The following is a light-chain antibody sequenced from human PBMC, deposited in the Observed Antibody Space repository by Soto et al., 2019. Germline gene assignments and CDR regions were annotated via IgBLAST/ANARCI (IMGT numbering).Light chain of an antibody. Sequence: VQMTQSRSTLSASVGDRVTITCRASRSISSWLAWYQQKPGKAPKLLIYAASTLQSGVPSRFNGSASGTEFTLTISGLQPDDFATYYCQQYNSYWTFGQGTNVEI. V-gene: IGKV1-5*01. CDR3: QQYNSYWT. J-gene: IGKJ1*01. CDR1: RSISSW. CDR2: AAS.